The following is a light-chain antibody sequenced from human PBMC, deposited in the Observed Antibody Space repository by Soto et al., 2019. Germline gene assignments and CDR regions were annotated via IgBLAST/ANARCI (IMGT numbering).Light chain of an antibody. CDR1: QSISSY. V-gene: IGKV1-39*01. CDR2: AAS. CDR3: QQSYSSLQT. J-gene: IGKJ1*01. Sequence: DIQMTQSPSSLSASVGDRVTITCRASQSISSYVNWYQQKPGKAPKLLIYAASSLQSGVPSRFGGSGSGTDFTLTISSLQPEDFTTYYCQQSYSSLQTFGQGTKV.